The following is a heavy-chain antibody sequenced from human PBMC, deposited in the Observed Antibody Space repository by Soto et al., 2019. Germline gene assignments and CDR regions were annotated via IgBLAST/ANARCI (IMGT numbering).Heavy chain of an antibody. J-gene: IGHJ4*02. D-gene: IGHD2-21*01. CDR1: GGTFNTYT. Sequence: QVQVVQSGAEVKKPESSVKVSCKPSGGTFNTYTVNWVRLAPGHGLELMGRFIPILDMANYAQKFQDRVTITAYRSTFTAYMELNSLTSDDTAVYYCAITYCRDNSCPRDFDFWGPGTRVTVSS. CDR2: FIPILDMA. CDR3: AITYCRDNSCPRDFDF. V-gene: IGHV1-69*02.